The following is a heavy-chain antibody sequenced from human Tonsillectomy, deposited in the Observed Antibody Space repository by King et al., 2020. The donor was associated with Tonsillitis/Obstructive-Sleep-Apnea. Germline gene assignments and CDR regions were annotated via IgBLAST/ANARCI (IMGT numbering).Heavy chain of an antibody. CDR1: GGSFSGYY. V-gene: IGHV4-34*01. Sequence: VQLQQWGAGLLKPSETLSLTCAVYGGSFSGYYWSWIRQPPGKGLEWIGEINHSGSTNYNPSLKSRVTISVDTSKNQFSLKLSSVTAADTAVYYCARVGSQGSVYWDQGTLVTVSS. CDR2: INHSGST. CDR3: ARVGSQGSVY. J-gene: IGHJ4*02.